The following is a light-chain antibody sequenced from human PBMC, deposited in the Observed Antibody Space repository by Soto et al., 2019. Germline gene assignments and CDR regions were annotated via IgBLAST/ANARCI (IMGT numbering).Light chain of an antibody. CDR3: SSYTSSSTLV. CDR1: SSDVGGYNY. V-gene: IGLV2-14*01. J-gene: IGLJ2*01. CDR2: DVS. Sequence: QSALTQPASVSGSPGQSITISCTGTSSDVGGYNYVSWYQQHPGKAPKLIIYDVSNRHSGVSNRFSGCKSGNTASLTSSRLQAEDEADYYCSSYTSSSTLVFGGGTKVTVL.